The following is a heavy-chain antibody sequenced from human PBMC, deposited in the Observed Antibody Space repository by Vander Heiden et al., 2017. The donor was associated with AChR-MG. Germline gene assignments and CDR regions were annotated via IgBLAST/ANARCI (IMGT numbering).Heavy chain of an antibody. D-gene: IGHD6-6*01. V-gene: IGHV4-59*01. CDR1: GGSLRASY. Sequence: QLPLQESGPRLVKPSETLSLTCTVSGGSLRASYWSWIRQSPGKGLELIGYIFYAGNTKYNPSLKSRVLISIDTSTRQVSLKLTSLTAADTAIYYCARLRSYSSSSEGWFDPWGQGTLVTVSS. CDR3: ARLRSYSSSSEGWFDP. J-gene: IGHJ5*02. CDR2: IFYAGNT.